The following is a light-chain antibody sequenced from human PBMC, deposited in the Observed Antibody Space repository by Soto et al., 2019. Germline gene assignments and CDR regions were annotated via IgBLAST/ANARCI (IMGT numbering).Light chain of an antibody. J-gene: IGKJ1*01. CDR3: QKYNSAPRT. V-gene: IGKV1-27*01. CDR1: QGIIDY. CDR2: AAY. Sequence: DIQMTQSPSSLAASVGDRVTITCRASQGIIDYLAWYQQKPGKAPKLLIYAAYTLQSGVPSRFSGSGAGTDFTLTITSLQSEDVATYYCQKYNSAPRTFGQGTKVEIK.